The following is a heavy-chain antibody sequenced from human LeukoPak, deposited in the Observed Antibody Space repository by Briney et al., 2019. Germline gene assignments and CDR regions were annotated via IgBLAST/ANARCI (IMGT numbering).Heavy chain of an antibody. CDR2: IIPIFGTA. J-gene: IGHJ6*03. V-gene: IGHV1-69*05. D-gene: IGHD5-18*01. CDR3: ARGGYSYGKKYYYYYYMDV. CDR1: GGTFSSYA. Sequence: SVKVSCKASGGTFSSYAISWVRQAPGQGLEWMGGIIPIFGTANYAQKFQGRVTITTDESTSTAYMELSSLRSEDTAVYYCARGGYSYGKKYYYYYYMDVWGKGTTVTLSS.